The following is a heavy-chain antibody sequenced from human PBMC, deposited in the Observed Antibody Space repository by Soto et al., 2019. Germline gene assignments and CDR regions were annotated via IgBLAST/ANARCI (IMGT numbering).Heavy chain of an antibody. D-gene: IGHD3-3*01. CDR1: GGSISSGGYY. V-gene: IGHV4-31*03. CDR2: IYYSGST. Sequence: SETLSLTCTVSGGSISSGGYYWSWIRQHPGKGLEWIGYIYYSGSTYYNPSLKSRVTISVDTSKNQFSLKLSSVTAADTAVYYCARVPPYDFHNWFDPWGQGTLVTISS. J-gene: IGHJ5*02. CDR3: ARVPPYDFHNWFDP.